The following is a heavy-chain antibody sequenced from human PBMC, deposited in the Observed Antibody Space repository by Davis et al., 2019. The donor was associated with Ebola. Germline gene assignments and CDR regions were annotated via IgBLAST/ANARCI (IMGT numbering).Heavy chain of an antibody. J-gene: IGHJ4*02. CDR1: GFTFSSYE. D-gene: IGHD4-11*01. Sequence: PGGSLRLSCAASGFTFSSYEMNWVRQAPGKGLEWVSYISSSGSTIYYADSVKGRFTISRDNAKNSLYLQMNSLRAEDTAVYYCARGIYYSVQSGFDYWGPGTLVTVSS. CDR3: ARGIYYSVQSGFDY. CDR2: ISSSGSTI. V-gene: IGHV3-48*03.